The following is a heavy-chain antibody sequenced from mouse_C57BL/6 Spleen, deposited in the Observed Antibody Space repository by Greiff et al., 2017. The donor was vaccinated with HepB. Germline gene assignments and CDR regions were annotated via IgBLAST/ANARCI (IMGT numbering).Heavy chain of an antibody. D-gene: IGHD1-1*01. Sequence: QVQLQQPGAELVKPGASVKLSCKASGYTFTSYWMQWVKQRPGQGLEWIGEIDPSDSYTNYNQKFKGKATLTVDTSSSTAYMQLSSLTSEDSAVYYCARDYYGSSSFAYWGQGTLVTVSA. CDR1: GYTFTSYW. J-gene: IGHJ3*01. V-gene: IGHV1-50*01. CDR3: ARDYYGSSSFAY. CDR2: IDPSDSYT.